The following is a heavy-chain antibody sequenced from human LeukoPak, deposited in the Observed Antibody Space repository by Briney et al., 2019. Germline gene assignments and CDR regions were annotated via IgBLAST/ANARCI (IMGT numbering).Heavy chain of an antibody. J-gene: IGHJ4*02. CDR2: IGTAGDT. CDR3: ARGPLFTPGIAAAGPVTTYYFDY. V-gene: IGHV3-13*01. CDR1: GFTFSSYA. D-gene: IGHD6-13*01. Sequence: PGGSLRLSCAASGFTFSSYAMSWVRQAPGKGLEWVSAIGTAGDTYYPGSVKGRFTISRENAKNSLYLQMNSLRAGDTAVYYCARGPLFTPGIAAAGPVTTYYFDYWGQGTLVTVSS.